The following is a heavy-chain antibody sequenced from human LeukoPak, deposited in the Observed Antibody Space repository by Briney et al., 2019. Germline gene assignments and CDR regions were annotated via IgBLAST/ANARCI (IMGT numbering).Heavy chain of an antibody. J-gene: IGHJ4*02. CDR2: FDPEDGET. D-gene: IGHD6-19*01. CDR1: GCTLTELS. V-gene: IGHV1-24*01. Sequence: WASVKVSCKVSGCTLTELSMHWVRQAPGKGLEWMGGFDPEDGETIYAQKFQGRVTMTEDTSTDTAYMELSSLRPEDTAVYYCATAVAGPITFDYWGQGTLVTVSS. CDR3: ATAVAGPITFDY.